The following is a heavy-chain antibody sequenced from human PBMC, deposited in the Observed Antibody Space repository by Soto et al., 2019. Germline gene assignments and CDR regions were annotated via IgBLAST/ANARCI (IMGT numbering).Heavy chain of an antibody. V-gene: IGHV1-3*01. J-gene: IGHJ4*02. CDR2: INAGNGNT. D-gene: IGHD3-3*01. CDR3: ARVSHRFLEGYYFDY. Sequence: ASVKVSCKASGYTFTSYAMHWVRQAPGQRLEWMGWINAGNGNTKYSQKFQGRVTITRDTSASTAYMELSSLRSEDTAVYYCARVSHRFLEGYYFDYWGQGTLVTVSS. CDR1: GYTFTSYA.